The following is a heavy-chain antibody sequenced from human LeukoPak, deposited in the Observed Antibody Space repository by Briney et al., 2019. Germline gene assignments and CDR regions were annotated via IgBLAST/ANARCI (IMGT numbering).Heavy chain of an antibody. CDR1: GGTFSSYG. J-gene: IGHJ4*02. CDR2: IIPIFRRA. V-gene: IGHV1-69*13. D-gene: IGHD3-16*01. CDR3: ARVGEFGINSAMVLPD. Sequence: SVKVSCKVSGGTFSSYGFSWVRQAPGQGLEWMGGIIPIFRRANYAQKFQDRLTITADESTTEVYMELTRLKSDDTAIYYCARVGEFGINSAMVLPDWGQGSLVSVSS.